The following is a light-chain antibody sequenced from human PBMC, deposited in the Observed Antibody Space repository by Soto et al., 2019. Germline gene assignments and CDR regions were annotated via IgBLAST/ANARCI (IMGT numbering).Light chain of an antibody. J-gene: IGKJ5*01. Sequence: DMVMTGSPATLSVSPGERATLSFRASQSVNLNLALYQQKPCQAPRLVIYDIFTRATGVPTRISGSGSGTEFTLTISSLQSEDFAVYYCQQYYEWPITFGQGTRLEIK. CDR1: QSVNLN. CDR3: QQYYEWPIT. CDR2: DIF. V-gene: IGKV3D-15*01.